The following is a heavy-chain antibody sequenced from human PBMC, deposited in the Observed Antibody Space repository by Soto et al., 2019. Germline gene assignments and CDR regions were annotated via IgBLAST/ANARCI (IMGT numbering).Heavy chain of an antibody. Sequence: PSETLSLTCTDSDGSISSYYWIWIRQPPGKGLEWIGYNYYSGSTNYNPSLKSRVTISVDTSKNQFSLKLSSVTAADTAVYYCARVVVTTRLIWFDPWGQGTLVTVSS. CDR2: NYYSGST. J-gene: IGHJ5*02. CDR1: DGSISSYY. CDR3: ARVVVTTRLIWFDP. D-gene: IGHD2-21*02. V-gene: IGHV4-59*01.